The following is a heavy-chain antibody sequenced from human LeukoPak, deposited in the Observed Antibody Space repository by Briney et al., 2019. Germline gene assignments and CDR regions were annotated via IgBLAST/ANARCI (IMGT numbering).Heavy chain of an antibody. CDR2: ISTSSSST. CDR3: ARSRSTWFGEILAAFDI. V-gene: IGHV3-48*01. J-gene: IGHJ3*02. D-gene: IGHD3-10*01. Sequence: GGSLRLSCAASGFTFSSYTMNWVRQAPGKGLEWVSYISTSSSSTYYADSVKGRFTISRDNSKNTLYLQMNSLRAEDTAVYYCARSRSTWFGEILAAFDIWGQGTMVTVSS. CDR1: GFTFSSYT.